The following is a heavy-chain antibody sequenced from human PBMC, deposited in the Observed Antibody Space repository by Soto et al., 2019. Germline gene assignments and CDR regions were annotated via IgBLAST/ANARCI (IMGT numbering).Heavy chain of an antibody. V-gene: IGHV3-53*02. D-gene: IGHD3-3*01. CDR2: IYSGGST. Sequence: EVQLVETGGGLIQPGGSLRLSCAASGFTVSSNYMSWVRQAPGKGLEWVSVIYSGGSTYYADSVKGRFTISRDNSKNTLYLQMNSLRAEDTAVYYCRYYDFWSGYPLDYWGQGTLVTVSS. J-gene: IGHJ4*02. CDR3: RYYDFWSGYPLDY. CDR1: GFTVSSNY.